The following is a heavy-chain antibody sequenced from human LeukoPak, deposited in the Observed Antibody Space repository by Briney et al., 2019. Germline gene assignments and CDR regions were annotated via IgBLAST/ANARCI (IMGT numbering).Heavy chain of an antibody. V-gene: IGHV3-33*06. J-gene: IGHJ6*03. CDR2: IWHDGSNK. CDR1: GFTFSDYG. CDR3: AKDGDAYTEFYYYYMDV. D-gene: IGHD5-24*01. Sequence: GGSLRLSCAASGFTFSDYGLHWVRQAPGKGLEGVALIWHDGSNKHYADSVMGRFTISRDNHKNTLYLQMNSLRAEDTAMYYCAKDGDAYTEFYYYYMDVWGKGTTVTVSS.